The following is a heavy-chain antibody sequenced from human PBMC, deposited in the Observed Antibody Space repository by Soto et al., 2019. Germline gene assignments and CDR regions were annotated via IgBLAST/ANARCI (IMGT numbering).Heavy chain of an antibody. Sequence: SETLSLTCSVSGGSISSGGYYWSCLRQHPGKAREWLGYIYYSGSTYYNPSLKSRVTISVDTSKNQFSLKLSSVTAADTAVYYCARGTEGHYDILTGYYNRYFDLWGRGTLVTVSS. J-gene: IGHJ2*01. CDR2: IYYSGST. D-gene: IGHD3-9*01. CDR1: GGSISSGGYY. CDR3: ARGTEGHYDILTGYYNRYFDL. V-gene: IGHV4-31*03.